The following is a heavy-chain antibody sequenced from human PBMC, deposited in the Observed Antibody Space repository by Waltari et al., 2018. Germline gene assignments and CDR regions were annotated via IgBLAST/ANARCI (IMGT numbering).Heavy chain of an antibody. D-gene: IGHD3-10*01. CDR2: INPHSCGT. Sequence: QVQLVQSGAEGKKPGASVKVACKAAGYTLTGYDMQWGRQGPGQGLEWMVRINPHSCGTNYAQKFQGRVTMTRDTSISTAYMELSRLRSDDTAVYYCARGGVQGVTIDAFDIWGQGTMVTVSS. J-gene: IGHJ3*02. V-gene: IGHV1-2*06. CDR3: ARGGVQGVTIDAFDI. CDR1: GYTLTGYD.